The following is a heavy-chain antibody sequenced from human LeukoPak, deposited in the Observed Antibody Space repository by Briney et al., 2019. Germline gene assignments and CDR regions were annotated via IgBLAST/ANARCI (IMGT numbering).Heavy chain of an antibody. CDR2: INPNSGGT. CDR1: GYTFTGYY. V-gene: IGHV1-2*02. Sequence: ASVKVSCKASGYTFTGYYMHWVRQAPGQGLEWMGWINPNSGGTNYAQKFQGRVTMTRDTSISTAYMELSSLRSEDTAVYYCARESGVSDYYDSSGYYPGEGFDYWGQGTLVTVSS. D-gene: IGHD3-22*01. J-gene: IGHJ4*02. CDR3: ARESGVSDYYDSSGYYPGEGFDY.